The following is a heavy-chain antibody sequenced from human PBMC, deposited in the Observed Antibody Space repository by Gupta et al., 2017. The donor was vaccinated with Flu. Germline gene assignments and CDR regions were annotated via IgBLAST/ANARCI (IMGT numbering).Heavy chain of an antibody. CDR3: ARDLGERLFVRNVDY. Sequence: MNWVRQAPGKGLECVSSISSCSSYIYYADSVKGRFTISRDNAKNSLYLQMSSLRAEDTAVYYCARDLGERLFVRNVDYWGQGTLVTGSS. CDR2: ISSCSSYI. J-gene: IGHJ4*02. D-gene: IGHD3-16*01. V-gene: IGHV3-21*01.